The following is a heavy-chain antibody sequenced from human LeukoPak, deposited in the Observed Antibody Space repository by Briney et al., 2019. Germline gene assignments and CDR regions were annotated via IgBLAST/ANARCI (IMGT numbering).Heavy chain of an antibody. J-gene: IGHJ4*02. CDR1: GFTVGHTF. D-gene: IGHD3-10*01. CDR2: IYSGGST. CDR3: ASTRKTANSYYYFDF. Sequence: PGGSLRLSCAASGFTVGHTFMSWVRQAPGKGLEWVALIYSGGSTHYADSVKGRVTISRDDSKNALSLQMNRLGGEDTATYYCASTRKTANSYYYFDFWGQGTLVTVSS. V-gene: IGHV3-53*01.